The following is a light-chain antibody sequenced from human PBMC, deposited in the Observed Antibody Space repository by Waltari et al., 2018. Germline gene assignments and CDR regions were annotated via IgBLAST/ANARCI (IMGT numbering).Light chain of an antibody. Sequence: EILLTQSPGTLSLSPGERVTLSCRASQSIFSNFLAWYQKKPGQPPRLLIYGASSSAIGVPDRFSGSGSGTDFTLTISRLEPEDFAVYYCQQYGGSSYTFGQGTNLEIK. J-gene: IGKJ2*01. CDR2: GAS. CDR1: QSIFSNF. CDR3: QQYGGSSYT. V-gene: IGKV3-20*01.